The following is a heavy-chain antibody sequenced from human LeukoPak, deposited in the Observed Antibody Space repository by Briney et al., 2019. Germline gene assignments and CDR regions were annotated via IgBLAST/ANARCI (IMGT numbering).Heavy chain of an antibody. CDR3: AKHAVDYYGSGSSFDY. D-gene: IGHD3-10*01. CDR2: IKQDGSEK. Sequence: GGSLRLSCAASGFTFSSYWMSWVRQAPGKGLEWVANIKQDGSEKYYVDSVKGRFTISRDNSKNTLYLQMNSLRAEDTAVYYCAKHAVDYYGSGSSFDYWGQGTLVTVSS. V-gene: IGHV3-7*03. CDR1: GFTFSSYW. J-gene: IGHJ4*02.